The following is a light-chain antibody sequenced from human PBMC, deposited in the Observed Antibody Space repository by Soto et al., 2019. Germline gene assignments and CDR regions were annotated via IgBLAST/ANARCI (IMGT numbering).Light chain of an antibody. CDR3: QQYNNWPIT. V-gene: IGKV3D-15*01. CDR2: DAS. J-gene: IGKJ5*01. CDR1: QSVSRN. Sequence: EIVMTQSPATLSVSPGERATLSCRASQSVSRNLAWYQQKPGQAPRLLIYDASTRATGTPPRFSGSGSGTKFTLSISSLQSEDFAVYYCQQYNNWPITFGQGTRLEIK.